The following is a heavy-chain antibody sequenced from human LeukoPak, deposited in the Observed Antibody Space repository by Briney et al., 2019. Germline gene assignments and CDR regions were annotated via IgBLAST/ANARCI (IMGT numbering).Heavy chain of an antibody. D-gene: IGHD6-13*01. CDR2: IYYSGST. CDR3: ARVGSSWSFDP. J-gene: IGHJ5*02. Sequence: SETLSLTCTVSGGSTSSYYWSWIRQPPGKGLEWIGYIYYSGSTNYNPSLKSRVTISVDTSKNQFSLKLSSVTAADTAVYYCARVGSSWSFDPWGQGTLVTVSS. V-gene: IGHV4-59*01. CDR1: GGSTSSYY.